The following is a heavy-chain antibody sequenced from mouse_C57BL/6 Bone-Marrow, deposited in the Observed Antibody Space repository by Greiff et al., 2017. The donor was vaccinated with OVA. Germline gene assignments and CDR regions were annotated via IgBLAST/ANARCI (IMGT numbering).Heavy chain of an antibody. V-gene: IGHV5-4*01. CDR2: ISDGGSYT. CDR3: AREAVGSSGPAWFAY. CDR1: GFTFSSYA. D-gene: IGHD3-2*02. Sequence: EVHLVESGGGLVKPGGSLKLSCAASGFTFSSYAMSWVRQTPEKRLEWVATISDGGSYTYYPDNVKGRFTISRDNAKNNLYLQMSQLKSEDTAMYYCAREAVGSSGPAWFAYWGQGTLVTVSA. J-gene: IGHJ3*01.